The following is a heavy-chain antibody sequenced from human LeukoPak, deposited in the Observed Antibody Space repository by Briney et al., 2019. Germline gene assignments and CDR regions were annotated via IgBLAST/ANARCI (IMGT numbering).Heavy chain of an antibody. CDR3: AREGIVVVPAATVEFDP. V-gene: IGHV4-4*07. J-gene: IGHJ5*02. CDR2: IYTSGST. CDR1: GGSISSYY. Sequence: PSETQSLTCTVSGGSISSYYWSWIRQPAGKGLEWIGRIYTSGSTNYNPSLKSRVTMSVDTSKNQFSLKLSSVTAADTAVYYCAREGIVVVPAATVEFDPWGQGTLVTVSS. D-gene: IGHD2-2*01.